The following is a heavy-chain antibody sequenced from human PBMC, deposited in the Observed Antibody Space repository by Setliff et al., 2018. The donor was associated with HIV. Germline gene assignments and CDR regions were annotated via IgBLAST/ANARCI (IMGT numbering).Heavy chain of an antibody. CDR1: GFTFNSSHW. CDR2: IDADGSST. J-gene: IGHJ6*02. V-gene: IGHV3-74*01. D-gene: IGHD2-15*01. CDR3: ARKLLTRPNYYGMDV. Sequence: PGGSLRLSCAASGFTFNSSHWMHWVRQVPGKGLMWVSHIDADGSSTSYADSVKGRFTISRDNAKNSLYLQMNSLRAEDTAVYYCARKLLTRPNYYGMDVWGQGTTVTVSS.